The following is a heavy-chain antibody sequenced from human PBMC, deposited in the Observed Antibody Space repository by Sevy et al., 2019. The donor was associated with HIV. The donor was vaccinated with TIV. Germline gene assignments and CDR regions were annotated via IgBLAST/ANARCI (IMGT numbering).Heavy chain of an antibody. D-gene: IGHD2-21*02. Sequence: GGSLRLSCAGSGFTFSSYDMHWVRQAPGKGLEWVAVTSHDGKYNNYADSVNVRFTISRDNFKNTLYLQMNSLRVEDTAVYFCARLFSCGGDCYYLDYWGQGALVTVSS. CDR1: GFTFSSYD. CDR2: TSHDGKYN. CDR3: ARLFSCGGDCYYLDY. V-gene: IGHV3-30*04. J-gene: IGHJ4*02.